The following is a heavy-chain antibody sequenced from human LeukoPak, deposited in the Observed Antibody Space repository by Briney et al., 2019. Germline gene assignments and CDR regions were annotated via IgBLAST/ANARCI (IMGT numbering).Heavy chain of an antibody. J-gene: IGHJ4*02. CDR1: GGSFSGYY. CDR2: INHSGST. CDR3: ARELGNSGYDSEPISGFDY. V-gene: IGHV4-34*01. D-gene: IGHD5-12*01. Sequence: ASETLSLTCAVYGGSFSGYYWSWIRQPPGKGLEWIGEINHSGSTNYNPSLKSRVTISVDTSKNQFSLKLSSVTAVDTAVYYCARELGNSGYDSEPISGFDYWGQGTLVTVSS.